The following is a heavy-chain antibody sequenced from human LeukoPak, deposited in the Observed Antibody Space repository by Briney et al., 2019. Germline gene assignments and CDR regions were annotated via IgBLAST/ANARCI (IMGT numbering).Heavy chain of an antibody. CDR2: IWYDGSNK. D-gene: IGHD4-17*01. Sequence: GGSLRLSCAASGFTFSSYWMSWVRQAPGKGLEWVAVIWYDGSNKYYADSVKGRFTISRDNSKNTLYLQMNSLRAEDTAVYYCARDLGPTVTIDYWGQGTLVTVSS. CDR1: GFTFSSYW. CDR3: ARDLGPTVTIDY. V-gene: IGHV3-33*08. J-gene: IGHJ4*02.